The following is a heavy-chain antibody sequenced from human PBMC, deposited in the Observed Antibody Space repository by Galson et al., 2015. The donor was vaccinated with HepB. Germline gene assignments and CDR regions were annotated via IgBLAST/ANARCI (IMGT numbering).Heavy chain of an antibody. V-gene: IGHV3-23*01. CDR3: AKRGPGYCSSTTCYKSFDY. CDR1: GFTFSSYA. Sequence: SLRLSCAASGFTFSSYAMGWVRQAPGKGLEYVSAMSGNTGDTYYADSVKGRFTISRDNSKNTLYLQMNSLRAEDTAVYYCAKRGPGYCSSTTCYKSFDYWAREPRSPSPQ. D-gene: IGHD2-2*02. J-gene: IGHJ4*02. CDR2: MSGNTGDT.